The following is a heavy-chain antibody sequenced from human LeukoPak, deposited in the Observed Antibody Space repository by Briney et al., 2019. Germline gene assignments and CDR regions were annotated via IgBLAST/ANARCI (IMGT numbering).Heavy chain of an antibody. V-gene: IGHV3-20*04. CDR3: ARAWGCSGGSCQTYYYYYMDV. CDR2: INWNVGKT. CDR1: GFTFEDFA. D-gene: IGHD2-15*01. J-gene: IGHJ6*03. Sequence: GGSLRLSCAASGFTFEDFAMSWDRQAPGKGLEWVSGINWNVGKTTYADSVKGRFTISRDNAKKSLYLQMNNLRAEDTALYYCARAWGCSGGSCQTYYYYYMDVWGKGTTVTVSS.